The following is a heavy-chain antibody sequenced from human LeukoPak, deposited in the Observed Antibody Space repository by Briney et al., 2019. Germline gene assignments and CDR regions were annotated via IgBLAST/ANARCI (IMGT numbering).Heavy chain of an antibody. CDR2: IYTSEST. V-gene: IGHV4-4*07. CDR3: ARETTGAGTARPFDY. D-gene: IGHD6-13*01. J-gene: IGHJ4*02. CDR1: GGSISNFY. Sequence: SETLSLTCTVSGGSISNFYWSWIRQPAGQALEWIGRIYTSESTNYNPSLKSRVTMSVDTSKNQFSLKLSSVTAADTAVCYCARETTGAGTARPFDYWGQGTLVTVSS.